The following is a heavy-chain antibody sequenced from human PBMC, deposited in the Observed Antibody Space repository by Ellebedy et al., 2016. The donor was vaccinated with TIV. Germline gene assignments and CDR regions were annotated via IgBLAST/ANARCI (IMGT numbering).Heavy chain of an antibody. J-gene: IGHJ4*02. CDR2: IYPDSVTT. CDR3: ARDANDAFDY. V-gene: IGHV1-46*01. Sequence: ASVKVSXXASGFTFTNYYMHWVRQAPGQGLEWMGIIYPDSVTTTYAQKFQGRVSVTRDTSTGTFYIELSSLRSEDTALYYCARDANDAFDYWGQGTLVTVSS. D-gene: IGHD1-1*01. CDR1: GFTFTNYY.